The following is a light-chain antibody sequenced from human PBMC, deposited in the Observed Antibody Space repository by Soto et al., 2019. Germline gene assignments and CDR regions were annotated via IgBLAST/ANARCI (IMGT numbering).Light chain of an antibody. CDR1: QSISSY. CDR2: AAS. J-gene: IGKJ1*01. V-gene: IGKV1-39*01. Sequence: DIQMPQSPSSLSASVGDRVTITCRASQSISSYLNWYQQKPGKAPKLLIYAASSLQSGVPSRFSGSGSGTDFTLTISSLQPEDFATYSCQQSYSTPRTFGQGTKVEIK. CDR3: QQSYSTPRT.